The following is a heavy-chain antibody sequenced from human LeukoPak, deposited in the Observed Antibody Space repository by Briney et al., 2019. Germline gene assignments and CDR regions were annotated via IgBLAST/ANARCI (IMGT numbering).Heavy chain of an antibody. Sequence: GGSLRLSYAVSGFSVTNNYMSWVRQAPGKGLKWVSVFYVGGATYYADSVKGRFTISRDNSENTLYLQMKSLRAEDTAVYYCARGDGYNFFDYWGQGTLVTVSS. CDR1: GFSVTNNY. J-gene: IGHJ4*02. D-gene: IGHD5-24*01. CDR2: FYVGGAT. CDR3: ARGDGYNFFDY. V-gene: IGHV3-53*01.